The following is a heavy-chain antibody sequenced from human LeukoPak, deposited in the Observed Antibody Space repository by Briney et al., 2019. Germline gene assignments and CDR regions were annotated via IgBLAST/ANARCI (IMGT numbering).Heavy chain of an antibody. V-gene: IGHV4-31*03. J-gene: IGHJ4*02. D-gene: IGHD2-15*01. CDR1: GVSISSGGYY. Sequence: PSETLSLTCTVSGVSISSGGYYWSWIRQHPGKGLEWLGYIYYSGSTYYNPSLKSRVTISVDTSKNQFSLKLSSVTAADTAVYYCARDPEYCSGGTCYSYFDYWGQGTLVTVSS. CDR2: IYYSGST. CDR3: ARDPEYCSGGTCYSYFDY.